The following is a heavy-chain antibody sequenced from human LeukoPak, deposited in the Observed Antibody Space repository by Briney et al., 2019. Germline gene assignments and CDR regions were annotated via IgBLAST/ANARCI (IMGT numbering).Heavy chain of an antibody. V-gene: IGHV4-30-4*08. Sequence: SQTLSLTCTVSGGSISSGDYYWSWIRQPPGKGLEWIGYIYCSGSTYYNPSLKSRVTISVDTSKNQFSLKLSSVTAADTAVYYCAREAPWQQGFDYWGQGTLVTVSS. CDR3: AREAPWQQGFDY. CDR2: IYCSGST. J-gene: IGHJ4*02. D-gene: IGHD6-13*01. CDR1: GGSISSGDYY.